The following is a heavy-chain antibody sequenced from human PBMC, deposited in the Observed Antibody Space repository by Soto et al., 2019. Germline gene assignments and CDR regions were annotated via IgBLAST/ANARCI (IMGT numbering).Heavy chain of an antibody. CDR2: INAGNGNT. J-gene: IGHJ6*02. D-gene: IGHD3-3*01. V-gene: IGHV1-3*01. CDR1: GYTFTSYA. Sequence: GASVKVSCKASGYTFTSYAMHWVRQAPGQRLEWMGWINAGNGNTKYSQKFQGRVTITRDTSASTAYMELSSLRSEDTAVYYCARDYDFWTPAGYYYGMDVWGQGTTVTVSS. CDR3: ARDYDFWTPAGYYYGMDV.